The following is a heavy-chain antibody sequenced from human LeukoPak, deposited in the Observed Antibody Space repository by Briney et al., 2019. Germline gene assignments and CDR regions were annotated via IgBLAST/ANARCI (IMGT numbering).Heavy chain of an antibody. CDR3: ARLRSVDGDYYMDV. V-gene: IGHV4-59*01. J-gene: IGHJ6*03. CDR2: IYYTGST. CDR1: GGSISNYY. D-gene: IGHD5-24*01. Sequence: SETLSLTCTVSGGSISNYYWNWIRQPPGKGLEWIGYIYYTGSTNYNPSLKSRVTMSVDTSKNQFSLNLRSVTPEDTAVYYCARLRSVDGDYYMDVWGKGTTVTISS.